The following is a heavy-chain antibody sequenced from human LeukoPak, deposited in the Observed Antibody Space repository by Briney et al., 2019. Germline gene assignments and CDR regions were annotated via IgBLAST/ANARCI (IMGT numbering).Heavy chain of an antibody. Sequence: GGSLRLSCAASGFTFSSYGMHWVRQAPGKGLEWVAFIRYDGSNKYYADSVKGRFTISRDNSKNTLYLQMNSLRAEDTALYYCARDGTYYYDSSGYYYLDYWGQGTLVTVSS. CDR2: IRYDGSNK. V-gene: IGHV3-30*02. CDR3: ARDGTYYYDSSGYYYLDY. D-gene: IGHD3-22*01. CDR1: GFTFSSYG. J-gene: IGHJ4*02.